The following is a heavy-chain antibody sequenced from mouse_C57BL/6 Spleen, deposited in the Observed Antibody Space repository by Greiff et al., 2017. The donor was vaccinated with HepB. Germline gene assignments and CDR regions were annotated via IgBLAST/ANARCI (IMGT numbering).Heavy chain of an antibody. CDR2: IYPGSGNT. Sequence: QVQLQQSGAELVRPGASVKLSCKASGYTFTDYYINWVKQRPGQGLEWIARIYPGSGNTYYNEKFKGKATLTAEKSSSTAYMQLSSRTSADSAVYVCARGGTCWTYFDFWGPVPTLTVSS. CDR3: ARGGTCWTYFDF. J-gene: IGHJ2*01. CDR1: GYTFTDYY. V-gene: IGHV1-76*01.